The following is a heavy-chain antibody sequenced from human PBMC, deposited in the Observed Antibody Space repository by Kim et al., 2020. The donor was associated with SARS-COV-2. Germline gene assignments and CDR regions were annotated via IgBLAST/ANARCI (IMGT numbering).Heavy chain of an antibody. V-gene: IGHV4-39*01. D-gene: IGHD1-26*01. CDR2: IYYSGTT. CDR3: ARHTLYSGSFDFDY. CDR1: GGSISSSSFY. J-gene: IGHJ4*02. Sequence: SETLSLTCTVSGGSISSSSFYWGWIRQPPGKGLEWIGSIYYSGTTYYNPSLKSRVTISVDTSKNQFSLNLSSVTAADTAVYYCARHTLYSGSFDFDYWGQGSLVTVSS.